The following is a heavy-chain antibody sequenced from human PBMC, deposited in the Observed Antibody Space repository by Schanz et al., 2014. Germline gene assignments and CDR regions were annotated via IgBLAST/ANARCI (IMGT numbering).Heavy chain of an antibody. Sequence: VQLVESGGGLVQPGGSLRLSCAASGFTFSDHYMDWVRQAPGKGLEWLSYIATSSSTRHYADSVKGRFTVSRDNARNSLYLHMNTLGAEDTAVYYCARDRGYCSGGSCLTFDYWGQGTLVTVSS. V-gene: IGHV3-11*04. J-gene: IGHJ4*02. D-gene: IGHD2-15*01. CDR3: ARDRGYCSGGSCLTFDY. CDR2: IATSSSTR. CDR1: GFTFSDHY.